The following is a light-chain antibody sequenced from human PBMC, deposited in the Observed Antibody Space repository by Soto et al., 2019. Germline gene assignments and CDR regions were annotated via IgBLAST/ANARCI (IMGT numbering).Light chain of an antibody. V-gene: IGKV3D-15*01. CDR3: QQYNNWPPIT. CDR1: QSVSSN. CDR2: GAS. Sequence: EIVMTQSPATLSVSPGERATLSCRASQSVSSNYLAWYQQKPGQAPRLLIYGASTRATGIPDRFSGSGSGTDFTLTISRLESEDFAVYYCQQYNNWPPITFGQGTRLEIK. J-gene: IGKJ5*01.